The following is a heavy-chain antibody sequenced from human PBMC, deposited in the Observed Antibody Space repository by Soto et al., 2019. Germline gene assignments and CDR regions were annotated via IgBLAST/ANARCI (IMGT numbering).Heavy chain of an antibody. D-gene: IGHD2-2*02. Sequence: GGSLRLSCAASGFTFSSYGMHWVRQAPGKGLEWMAVISYDGSNKYYADSVKGRITISRDNSKNTLYLQMNSLRAEDTAVYYCAKVGAAIAFDYWGQGTLVTVSS. CDR2: ISYDGSNK. V-gene: IGHV3-30*18. CDR3: AKVGAAIAFDY. J-gene: IGHJ4*02. CDR1: GFTFSSYG.